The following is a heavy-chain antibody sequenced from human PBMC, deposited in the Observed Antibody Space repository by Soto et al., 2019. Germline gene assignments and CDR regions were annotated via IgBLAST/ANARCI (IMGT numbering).Heavy chain of an antibody. CDR2: ITGSGGKA. V-gene: IGHV3-23*01. CDR1: GFAVSSFA. J-gene: IGHJ4*02. CDR3: AKGYNYGHVGLGMDD. Sequence: GGSLRLACAASGFAVSSFAVVCVRQAAGKGLEWVSGITGSGGKAYYADYVKGRFSITGDESTSTVYLQMNSLRAEDTAIYYCAKGYNYGHVGLGMDDWGQGTPVTVSS. D-gene: IGHD3-10*01.